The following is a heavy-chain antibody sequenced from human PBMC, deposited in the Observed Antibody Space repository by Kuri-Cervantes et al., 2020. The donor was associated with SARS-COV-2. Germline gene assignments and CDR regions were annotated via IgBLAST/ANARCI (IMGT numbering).Heavy chain of an antibody. V-gene: IGHV5-51*01. J-gene: IGHJ4*02. Sequence: GESLKISCKGSGYSFTGYWIAWVRQMPGKGLECMGIIYPGDSDTRYSPSFQGQVTISADKSINTAYLQWNSLKASDTAMYYCARPTRGKVDWGPGTLVTVSS. CDR3: ARPTRGKVD. CDR1: GYSFTGYW. D-gene: IGHD2-2*01. CDR2: IYPGDSDT.